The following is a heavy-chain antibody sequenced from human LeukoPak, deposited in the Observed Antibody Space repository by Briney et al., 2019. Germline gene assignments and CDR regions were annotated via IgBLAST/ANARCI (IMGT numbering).Heavy chain of an antibody. D-gene: IGHD2-2*01. CDR3: AKDVSRSTSCYNY. V-gene: IGHV3-23*01. CDR1: GFTFSSYA. Sequence: PGGSLRLSCAASGFTFSSYAMSWVRQAPGKGLEWVSAISGSGGSTYYADSVKGRFTISRDNSKNTLYLQMNSLRAEGTAVYYCAKDVSRSTSCYNYWGQGTLVTVSS. J-gene: IGHJ4*02. CDR2: ISGSGGST.